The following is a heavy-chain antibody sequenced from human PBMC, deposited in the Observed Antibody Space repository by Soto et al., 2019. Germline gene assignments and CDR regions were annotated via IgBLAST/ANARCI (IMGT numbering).Heavy chain of an antibody. CDR3: ARGLQYSYYYYYMDA. Sequence: SXTLSLTSTVSGGSISSYYWSCIRQPPVKGLEWIGYIYYSGSTNYNPSLKSRVTISVDTSKNQFSLKLSSVTAADTAVYYCARGLQYSYYYYYMDAWGKGTTVTVSS. J-gene: IGHJ6*03. CDR1: GGSISSYY. D-gene: IGHD4-4*01. CDR2: IYYSGST. V-gene: IGHV4-59*01.